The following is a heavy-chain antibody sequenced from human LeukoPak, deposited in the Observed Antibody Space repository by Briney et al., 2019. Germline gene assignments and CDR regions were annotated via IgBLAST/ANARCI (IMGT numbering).Heavy chain of an antibody. CDR1: GFTFSSYS. CDR2: ISSSSSYI. V-gene: IGHV3-21*01. J-gene: IGHJ6*02. Sequence: GGSLRLSCAASGFTFSSYSMNWVRQAPGKGLEWVSSISSSSSYIYYADSVKGRFTISRDNAKNSLYLQTNSLRAEDTAVYYCARDLDYDFWSSLRKALRYYYYGMDVWGQGTTVTVSS. CDR3: ARDLDYDFWSSLRKALRYYYYGMDV. D-gene: IGHD3-3*01.